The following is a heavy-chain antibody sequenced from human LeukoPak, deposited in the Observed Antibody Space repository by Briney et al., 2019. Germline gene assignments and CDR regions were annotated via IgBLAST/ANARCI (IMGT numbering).Heavy chain of an antibody. CDR1: GGSISSSSYY. CDR2: IYYSGST. Sequence: SETLSLTCTVSGGSISSSSYYWGWIRQPPGKGLEWIGSIYYSGSTYYNPSLKSRVTISVDTSKNQFSLKLSSVTAADTAVYYCARLSSGVHPDYWGQGTLVTVSS. J-gene: IGHJ4*02. D-gene: IGHD3-10*01. V-gene: IGHV4-39*01. CDR3: ARLSSGVHPDY.